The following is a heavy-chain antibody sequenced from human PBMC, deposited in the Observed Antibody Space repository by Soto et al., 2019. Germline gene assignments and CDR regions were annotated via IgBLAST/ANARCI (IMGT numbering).Heavy chain of an antibody. Sequence: QVQLVESGRGVVQPGRSLRLSCAASGFTFSSYGMHWVRQAPGKGLEWVAVISYDGSNKYYADSVKGRFTISRDNSKNTLYLQMNSLRAEDTAVYYCAKGIAARKLYGIDYWGQGTLVTVSS. CDR1: GFTFSSYG. CDR2: ISYDGSNK. J-gene: IGHJ4*02. D-gene: IGHD6-13*01. V-gene: IGHV3-30*18. CDR3: AKGIAARKLYGIDY.